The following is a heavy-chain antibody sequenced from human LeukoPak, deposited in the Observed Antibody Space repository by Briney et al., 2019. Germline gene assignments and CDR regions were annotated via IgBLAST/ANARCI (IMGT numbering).Heavy chain of an antibody. CDR2: ISSSSSYI. CDR3: ARGLNWKYGWFDP. D-gene: IGHD1-7*01. J-gene: IGHJ5*02. Sequence: GGSLRLSCAASGFTFSSYSMNWVRQAPGKGLEWVSSISSSSSYIYYADSVEGRFTISRDNAKNSLYLQMNSLRAEDTAVYYCARGLNWKYGWFDPWGQGTLVTVSS. V-gene: IGHV3-21*01. CDR1: GFTFSSYS.